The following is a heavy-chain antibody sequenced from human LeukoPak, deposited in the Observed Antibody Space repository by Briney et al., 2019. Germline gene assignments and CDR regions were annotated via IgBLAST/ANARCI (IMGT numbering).Heavy chain of an antibody. J-gene: IGHJ4*02. V-gene: IGHV4-59*11. CDR1: GGSIGTHY. Sequence: SETLSLTCTVSGGSIGTHYWSWIRQPPGKGLEWIGHIYYFEKTDYNPSLESRVTISVDAAKNHFSLKLRSVTPLDTAVYYCAKLGSPRAYWGQGILVTVSS. CDR3: AKLGSPRAY. D-gene: IGHD7-27*01. CDR2: IYYFEKT.